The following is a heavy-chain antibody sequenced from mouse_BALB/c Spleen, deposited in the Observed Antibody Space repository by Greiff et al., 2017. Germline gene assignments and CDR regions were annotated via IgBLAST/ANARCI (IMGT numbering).Heavy chain of an antibody. J-gene: IGHJ2*01. CDR3: ARRPYFDY. Sequence: EVQLQESGAELVKPGASVKLSCTASGFNIKDTYMHWVKQRPEQGLEWIGRIDPANGNTKYDPKFQGKATITADTSSNTAYLQLSSLTSEDTAVYYCARRPYFDYWGQGTTLTVSS. V-gene: IGHV14-3*02. CDR2: IDPANGNT. CDR1: GFNIKDTY.